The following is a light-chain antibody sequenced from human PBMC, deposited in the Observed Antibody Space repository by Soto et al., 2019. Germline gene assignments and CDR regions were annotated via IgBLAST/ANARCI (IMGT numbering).Light chain of an antibody. Sequence: QSVLTQPPSASGTPGQRVTISCSGSSSNIGSNTVNWYQQLPGTAPKLLIYSNNQRPSRVPDRFSGSKSGTSASLAISGLHSEDEADYYCAAWDDSLNGWVFGGGTKLTVL. CDR3: AAWDDSLNGWV. V-gene: IGLV1-44*01. J-gene: IGLJ3*02. CDR2: SNN. CDR1: SSNIGSNT.